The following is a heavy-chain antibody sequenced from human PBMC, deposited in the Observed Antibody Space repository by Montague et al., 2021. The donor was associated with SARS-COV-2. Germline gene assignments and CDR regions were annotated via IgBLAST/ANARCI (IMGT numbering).Heavy chain of an antibody. CDR3: ARENTVTTFGGPYYIDS. D-gene: IGHD4-17*01. V-gene: IGHV4-59*02. J-gene: IGHJ4*02. Sequence: SETLSLTCIVSGSSVRSYFWSWIRQPPGKGLEWIGNIYDSGSTNYNPSLKSRVTISVDTSKNQFSLKLSAVTAADTAVYYCARENTVTTFGGPYYIDSWDQGTLVTVSA. CDR2: IYDSGST. CDR1: GSSVRSYF.